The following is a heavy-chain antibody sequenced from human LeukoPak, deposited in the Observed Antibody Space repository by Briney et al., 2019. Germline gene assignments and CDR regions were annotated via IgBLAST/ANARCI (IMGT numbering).Heavy chain of an antibody. CDR1: GFTFRTYW. CDR2: IDSDGSST. V-gene: IGHV3-74*01. D-gene: IGHD1-14*01. J-gene: IGHJ4*02. Sequence: GGSMRLSCAASGFTFRTYWMHWVRQVSGKGLVWVSRIDSDGSSTSYADFVKGRFTISRDNARNTFYLQMNSLRVEDTAVYYCARDNIRSLDYWGQGTLVTVSS. CDR3: ARDNIRSLDY.